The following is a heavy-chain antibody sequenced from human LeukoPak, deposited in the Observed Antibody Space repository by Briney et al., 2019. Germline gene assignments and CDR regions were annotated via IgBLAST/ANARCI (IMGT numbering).Heavy chain of an antibody. Sequence: ASVKVSCKASGYTFTRHYMNWVRQAPGQGLEWMGKINPSSGGTGYAQKFQGRVTMTRDTSTSTVYMELTSLRSEDTAVYYCARDGLYCTNGVCSSDIWGQGTLVTVSS. V-gene: IGHV1-46*01. CDR3: ARDGLYCTNGVCSSDI. J-gene: IGHJ3*02. CDR1: GYTFTRHY. CDR2: INPSSGGT. D-gene: IGHD2-8*01.